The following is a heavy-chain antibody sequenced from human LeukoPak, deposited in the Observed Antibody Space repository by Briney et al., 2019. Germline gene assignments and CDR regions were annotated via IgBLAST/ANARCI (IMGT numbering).Heavy chain of an antibody. V-gene: IGHV1-18*01. CDR2: ISAYNGNT. CDR3: ARDVWASRYYYDSSAIPFDY. D-gene: IGHD3-22*01. CDR1: GYTFTSYG. J-gene: IGHJ4*02. Sequence: ASVKVSCKASGYTFTSYGISWVRQAPGQGLEWMGWISAYNGNTNYAQKLQGRVTMTTDTSTSTAYMELRSLRSDDTAVYYCARDVWASRYYYDSSAIPFDYWGQGTLVTVSS.